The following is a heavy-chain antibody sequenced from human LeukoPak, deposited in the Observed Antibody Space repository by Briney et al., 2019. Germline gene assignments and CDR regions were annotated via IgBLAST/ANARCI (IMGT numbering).Heavy chain of an antibody. D-gene: IGHD3-10*02. Sequence: GGSLRLSCAASGFTFSSYGVHWVRQAPGKGLEWVAVISYDGSNKYYADSVKGRFTISRDNSKNTLYLQMNSLRAEDTAVYYCAELGITMIGGVWGKGATVTISS. V-gene: IGHV3-30*18. J-gene: IGHJ6*04. CDR3: AELGITMIGGV. CDR2: ISYDGSNK. CDR1: GFTFSSYG.